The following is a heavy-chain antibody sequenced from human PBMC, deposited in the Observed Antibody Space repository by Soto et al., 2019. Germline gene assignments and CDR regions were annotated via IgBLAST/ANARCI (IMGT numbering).Heavy chain of an antibody. CDR3: ARFSPPRGYNAY. V-gene: IGHV1-69*01. D-gene: IGHD3-22*01. Sequence: QVQMVQSGAEVKKPGSSVKVSCLASGGTFNTFAITWVRQATGQGLECMGGIIPMFGTAHYAQKFQGRVTITADESTRTVDMELSSLRSEDTAVYYCARFSPPRGYNAYWVQGTLVTVSS. CDR2: IIPMFGTA. CDR1: GGTFNTFA. J-gene: IGHJ4*02.